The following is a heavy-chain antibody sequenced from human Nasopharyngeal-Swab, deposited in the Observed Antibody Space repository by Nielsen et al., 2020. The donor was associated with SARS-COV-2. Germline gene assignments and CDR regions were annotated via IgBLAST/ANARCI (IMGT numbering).Heavy chain of an antibody. CDR2: ISYDGNNK. V-gene: IGHV3-30*18. D-gene: IGHD3-10*01. CDR3: AKDTRSGLVRGVITDY. Sequence: WIRQPPGKGLEWVAVISYDGNNKYYADSVKGRFTISRDNSKNTLYLQMNSLRAEDTAVYYCAKDTRSGLVRGVITDYWGQGTWSPSPQ. J-gene: IGHJ4*02.